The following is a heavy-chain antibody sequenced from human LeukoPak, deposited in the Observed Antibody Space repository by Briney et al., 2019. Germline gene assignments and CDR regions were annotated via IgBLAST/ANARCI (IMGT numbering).Heavy chain of an antibody. CDR1: GGTFSSYA. J-gene: IGHJ4*02. D-gene: IGHD3-22*01. CDR2: IIPIFGTA. Sequence: ASVKVSCKASGGTFSSYAISWVRQAPGQGLEWMGRIIPIFGTANYAQKFQGRVTITTDESTSTAYTELSSLRSEDTAVYYCARDFYYDSSGYNYWGQGTLVTVSS. V-gene: IGHV1-69*05. CDR3: ARDFYYDSSGYNY.